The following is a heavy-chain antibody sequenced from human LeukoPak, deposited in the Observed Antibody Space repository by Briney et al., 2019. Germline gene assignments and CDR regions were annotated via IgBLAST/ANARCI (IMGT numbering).Heavy chain of an antibody. J-gene: IGHJ6*03. Sequence: VQPGGSLRLSCAASGFTFSSYSMNWVRPAPGKGLEWVSYISSSSSTIYYADSVKGRFTISRDNAKNSLYLQMNSLRAEDTAVYYCAREGPSGSYFRSYDYYYMDVWGKGTTVTVSS. D-gene: IGHD1-26*01. CDR2: ISSSSSTI. V-gene: IGHV3-48*04. CDR1: GFTFSSYS. CDR3: AREGPSGSYFRSYDYYYMDV.